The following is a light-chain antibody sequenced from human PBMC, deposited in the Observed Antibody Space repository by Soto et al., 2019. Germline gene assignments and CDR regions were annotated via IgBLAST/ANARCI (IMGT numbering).Light chain of an antibody. V-gene: IGKV3-11*01. CDR2: DAS. Sequence: EVVLTQSPVTLSLSPGERATLSCSASQSFRGLLAWYQQKPGQAPRLLIYDASNRATGIPARFSGSGSGTDFTLTISSLEPEDFAVYYCQQRSNWPPSTFGQGTRLEIK. CDR1: QSFRGL. CDR3: QQRSNWPPST. J-gene: IGKJ5*01.